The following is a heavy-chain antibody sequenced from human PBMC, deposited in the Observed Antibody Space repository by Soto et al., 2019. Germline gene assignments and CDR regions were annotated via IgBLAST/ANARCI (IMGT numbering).Heavy chain of an antibody. Sequence: QVQLVQSGAEVKKPGASVKVSCKASGYTFTSYGINWVRQAPGQGLEWLGWISAYDGYTNYAQILQGRVSMTTDTSTKTAYMELRSLRSDDTAMYYCARGGFYDSSGARNYYYYGINVWGQGTTVTVSS. CDR3: ARGGFYDSSGARNYYYYGINV. CDR1: GYTFTSYG. D-gene: IGHD3-22*01. CDR2: ISAYDGYT. J-gene: IGHJ6*02. V-gene: IGHV1-18*01.